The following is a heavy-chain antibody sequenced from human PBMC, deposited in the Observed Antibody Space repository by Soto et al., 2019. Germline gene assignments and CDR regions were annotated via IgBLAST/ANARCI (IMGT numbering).Heavy chain of an antibody. Sequence: SETLSLTCTVSGGSISSYYWSWIRQPPGKGLEWIGYIYYSGSTNYNPSLKSRVTISVDTSKNQFSLKLSSVTAADTAVYYCARGNGGYDMGYWGQGTLVTVSS. CDR3: ARGNGGYDMGY. D-gene: IGHD5-12*01. CDR1: GGSISSYY. V-gene: IGHV4-59*01. CDR2: IYYSGST. J-gene: IGHJ4*02.